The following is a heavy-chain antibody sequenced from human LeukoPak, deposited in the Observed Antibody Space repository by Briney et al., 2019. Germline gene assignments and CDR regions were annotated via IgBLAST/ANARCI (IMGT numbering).Heavy chain of an antibody. CDR3: AKGIAADADWYFDL. CDR2: ISGSGGTT. Sequence: PGGSLRLSCAASGFTFSSFAMSWVRQAPGKGLEWLSTISGSGGTTYRADSVKGRIAISRDNSKDSLYLRMSSLRAGDTATYYCAKGIAADADWYFDLWGRGTLVIVSS. CDR1: GFTFSSFA. D-gene: IGHD6-13*01. J-gene: IGHJ2*01. V-gene: IGHV3-23*01.